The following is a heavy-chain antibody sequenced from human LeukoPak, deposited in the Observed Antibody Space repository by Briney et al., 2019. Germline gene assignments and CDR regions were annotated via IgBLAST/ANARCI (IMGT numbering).Heavy chain of an antibody. D-gene: IGHD2-21*01. V-gene: IGHV3-74*01. Sequence: GGSLRLSRAASGFTFSSYAMSWVRQAPGKGLVWVSRINSDGSSTSYADSVKGRFTISRDNAKNTLYLQMNSLRAEDTAVYYCARVVESDAFDIWGQGTMVTVSS. CDR2: INSDGSST. J-gene: IGHJ3*02. CDR3: ARVVESDAFDI. CDR1: GFTFSSYA.